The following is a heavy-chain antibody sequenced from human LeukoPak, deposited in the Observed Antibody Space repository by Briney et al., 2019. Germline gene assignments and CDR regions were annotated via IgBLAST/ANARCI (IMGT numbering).Heavy chain of an antibody. CDR3: ARGIALDFDY. D-gene: IGHD6-13*01. J-gene: IGHJ4*02. CDR2: INPSGGST. CDR1: GYSFSGYY. V-gene: IGHV1-46*03. Sequence: ASVKVSCKASGYSFSGYYLHWVRQAPGQGLEWMGIINPSGGSTSYAQKFQGRVTMTRDTSTSTVYMELSSLRSEDTAVYYCARGIALDFDYWGQGTLVTVSS.